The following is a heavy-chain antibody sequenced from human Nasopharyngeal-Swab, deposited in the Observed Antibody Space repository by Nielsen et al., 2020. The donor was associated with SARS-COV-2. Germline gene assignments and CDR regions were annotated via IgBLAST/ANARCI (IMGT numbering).Heavy chain of an antibody. CDR2: VYYSGRT. CDR3: ARDEIGGRVDY. D-gene: IGHD2-21*01. J-gene: IGHJ4*02. CDR1: GSSVSSGSYY. V-gene: IGHV4-61*01. Sequence: SETLSLTCTVSGSSVSSGSYYWSWIRQPPGKGLEWIGYVYYSGRTNCNPSLKSRVTISVDTSKNQFSLNLSSVTAADTAVYYCARDEIGGRVDYWGQGTLVTVSS.